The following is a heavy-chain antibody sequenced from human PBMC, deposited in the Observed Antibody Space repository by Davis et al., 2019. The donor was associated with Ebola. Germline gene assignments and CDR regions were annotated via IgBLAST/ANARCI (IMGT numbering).Heavy chain of an antibody. CDR1: GFTFSSYE. CDR2: ISYDGSSK. V-gene: IGHV3-30-3*01. D-gene: IGHD1-1*01. CDR3: ARDINWKDVYGLDV. J-gene: IGHJ6*02. Sequence: GGSLRLSCAASGFTFSSYEMHWVRQAPGKGPEWVALISYDGSSKYYADSVKGRFTISRDKSKNTLYLQMNSLRAEDTAVYYCARDINWKDVYGLDVWGQGTTVTVSS.